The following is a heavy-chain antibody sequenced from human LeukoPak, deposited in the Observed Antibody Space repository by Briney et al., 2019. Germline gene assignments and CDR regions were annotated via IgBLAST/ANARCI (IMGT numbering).Heavy chain of an antibody. D-gene: IGHD6-13*01. CDR1: GYSISSGYY. CDR2: IYHSGST. V-gene: IGHV4-38-2*02. J-gene: IGHJ6*02. CDR3: ARVQAAAESYYYYYGMDV. Sequence: SETLSLTCTVSGYSISSGYYWGWIRQPPGKGLEWIGSIYHSGSTYYNPSLKSRVTISVDTSKNQFPLKLSSVTAADTAVYYCARVQAAAESYYYYYGMDVWGQGTTVTVSS.